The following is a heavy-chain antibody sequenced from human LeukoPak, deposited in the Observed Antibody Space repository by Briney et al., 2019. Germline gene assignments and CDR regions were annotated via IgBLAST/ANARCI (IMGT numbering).Heavy chain of an antibody. J-gene: IGHJ4*02. D-gene: IGHD6-19*01. CDR3: ARVKQWLVPGIDY. V-gene: IGHV4-59*12. CDR2: IYYSGST. Sequence: SETLSLTCTVSGGSISSYYWSWIRQPPGEGLEWIGYIYYSGSTNYNPSLKSRVTISVDTSKNQFSLKLSSVTAADTAVYYCARVKQWLVPGIDYWGQGTLVTVSS. CDR1: GGSISSYY.